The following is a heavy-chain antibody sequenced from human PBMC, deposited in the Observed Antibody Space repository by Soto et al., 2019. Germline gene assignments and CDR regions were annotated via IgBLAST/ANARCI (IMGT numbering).Heavy chain of an antibody. Sequence: PSETLSLTXTVSGGSIVTSSYSWGWIRQPPGKGLEWLGHIYYSGNTYYHPSLKSRVTISVDTSRNQFSLRLSSVTAADTAVYYCARVTHLIPAAYYYYGMDVWGQGTTVTVSS. CDR2: IYYSGNT. D-gene: IGHD2-2*01. CDR3: ARVTHLIPAAYYYYGMDV. J-gene: IGHJ6*02. CDR1: GGSIVTSSYS. V-gene: IGHV4-39*01.